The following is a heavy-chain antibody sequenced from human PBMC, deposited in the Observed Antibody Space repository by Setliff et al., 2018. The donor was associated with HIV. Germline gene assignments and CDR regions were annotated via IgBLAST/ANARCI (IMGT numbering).Heavy chain of an antibody. CDR1: GFNFKSGW. V-gene: IGHV3-15*01. CDR3: STGPSRVSDGSGIDISNPFESLP. Sequence: GGSLRLSCVVSGFNFKSGWMTWVRQAPGKGLEWVGRIKSNSDGGTSDYAAAVKDRFSFSRDDSKSILYLQMNSLEIEDTAVYFCSTGPSRVSDGSGIDISNPFESLPWG. J-gene: IGHJ5*02. CDR2: IKSNSDGGTS. D-gene: IGHD6-19*01.